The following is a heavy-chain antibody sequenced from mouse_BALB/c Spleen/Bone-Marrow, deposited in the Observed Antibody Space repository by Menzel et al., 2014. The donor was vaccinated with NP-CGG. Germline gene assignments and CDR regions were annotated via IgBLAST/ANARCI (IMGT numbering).Heavy chain of an antibody. J-gene: IGHJ3*01. CDR3: GRDNYYDYDGFAY. V-gene: IGHV5-6-3*01. D-gene: IGHD2-4*01. CDR2: INSNGGST. CDR1: GFTFSSYG. Sequence: EVKVVESGGGLVQPGGSLKISCAASGFTFSSYGMSWVRQTPDKRLDLVATINSNGGSTYYPDGVKGRFTISRDNAKNTLYLQMSSLKSEDTAMYYCGRDNYYDYDGFAYWGQGTLVTVSA.